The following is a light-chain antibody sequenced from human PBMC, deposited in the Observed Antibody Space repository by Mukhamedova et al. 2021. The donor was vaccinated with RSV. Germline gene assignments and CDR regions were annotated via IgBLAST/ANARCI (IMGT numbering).Light chain of an antibody. CDR3: CSYTSGNAFYL. CDR2: DVS. J-gene: IGLJ1*01. Sequence: APKLMLFDVSYRPSGVSNRFSGSKSGNTASLTISGLQAEDEADYYCCSYTSGNAFYLFGTGTKVTVL. V-gene: IGLV2-14*03.